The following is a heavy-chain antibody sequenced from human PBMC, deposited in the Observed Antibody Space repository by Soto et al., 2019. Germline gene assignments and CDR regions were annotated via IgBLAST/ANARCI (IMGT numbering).Heavy chain of an antibody. CDR2: ISSSSSTI. CDR3: ARDKVDLYSSGQTGYYFDY. Sequence: GGSLRLSCAASGFTFSSYSMNWVRQAPGKGLEWVSYISSSSSTIYYADSVKGRFTISRDNAKNSLYLQMNSLRDEDTAVYYCARDKVDLYSSGQTGYYFDYWGQGTLVTVSS. J-gene: IGHJ4*02. CDR1: GFTFSSYS. D-gene: IGHD6-19*01. V-gene: IGHV3-48*02.